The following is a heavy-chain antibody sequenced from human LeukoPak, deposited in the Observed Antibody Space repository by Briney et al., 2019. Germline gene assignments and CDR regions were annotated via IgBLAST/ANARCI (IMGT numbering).Heavy chain of an antibody. V-gene: IGHV5-51*01. J-gene: IGHJ4*02. Sequence: HGESLKISCKASGYSFTSYWIGWVRQVPGKGLEWMGIIDPSDSDIRYTPSLQGQVTISADKSLSTAYLQWNSLKASDTAIYYCARQTAMGRSGDYWGQGTLVTVSS. D-gene: IGHD7-27*01. CDR3: ARQTAMGRSGDY. CDR2: IDPSDSDI. CDR1: GYSFTSYW.